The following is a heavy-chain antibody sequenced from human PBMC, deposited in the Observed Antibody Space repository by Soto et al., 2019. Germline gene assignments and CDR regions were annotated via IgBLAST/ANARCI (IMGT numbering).Heavy chain of an antibody. V-gene: IGHV3-30-3*01. CDR2: ISYDGSNK. CDR1: GFTFSSYA. Sequence: GGSLRLSCAASGFTFSSYAMHWVRQAPGKGLEWVAVISYDGSNKYYADSVKGRFTISRDNSKNTLYLQMNSLRAEDTAVYYCARVVSWYEGDYWGQGTLVTVSS. J-gene: IGHJ4*02. D-gene: IGHD6-13*01. CDR3: ARVVSWYEGDY.